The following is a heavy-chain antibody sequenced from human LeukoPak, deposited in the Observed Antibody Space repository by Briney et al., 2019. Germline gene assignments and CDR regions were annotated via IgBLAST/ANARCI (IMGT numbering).Heavy chain of an antibody. CDR3: ARPLGYDLNCFDP. CDR1: GGSLSGYY. J-gene: IGHJ5*02. D-gene: IGHD2-2*01. Sequence: SETLSLTCTVSGGSLSGYYWTWIRQPPGKGLEWIGQINHSGSTRYNPSLKSRVTISADRSKSQFSLTLNSVTAADTAVYYCARPLGYDLNCFDPWGPGTLVTVSS. CDR2: INHSGST. V-gene: IGHV4-34*01.